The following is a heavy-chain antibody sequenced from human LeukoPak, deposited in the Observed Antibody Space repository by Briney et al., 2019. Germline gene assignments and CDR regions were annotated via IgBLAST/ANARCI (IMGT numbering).Heavy chain of an antibody. Sequence: GGSLRLSCAASGFTFSSYSMNWVRQAPGKGLEWVSSINILSNYIYYADSVKGRFTISRDNAKNSLYLQMNSLRAEDTAVYYCARVRIGQQLDKYYYYAMDVWGQGTTVTVSS. CDR2: INILSNYI. V-gene: IGHV3-21*01. J-gene: IGHJ6*02. CDR1: GFTFSSYS. CDR3: ARVRIGQQLDKYYYYAMDV. D-gene: IGHD6-13*01.